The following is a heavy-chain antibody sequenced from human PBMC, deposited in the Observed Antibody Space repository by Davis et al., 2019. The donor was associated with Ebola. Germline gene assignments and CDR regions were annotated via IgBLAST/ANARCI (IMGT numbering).Heavy chain of an antibody. CDR1: GGTFSSYA. CDR2: IIPIFGTA. Sequence: SVKVSCKASGGTFSSYAISWVRQAPGQGLEWMGGIIPIFGTANYAQKFQGRVTITADESTSTAYMELSSLRSEDTAVYYCARDLSPTKYCSSTPLCYYGMDVWGQGTTVTVSS. V-gene: IGHV1-69*13. CDR3: ARDLSPTKYCSSTPLCYYGMDV. D-gene: IGHD2-2*01. J-gene: IGHJ6*02.